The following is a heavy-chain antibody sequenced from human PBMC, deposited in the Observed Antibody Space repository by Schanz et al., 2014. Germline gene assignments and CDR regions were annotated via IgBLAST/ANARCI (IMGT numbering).Heavy chain of an antibody. CDR1: GFRFDDYA. CDR3: ARGREVVAKMFDV. Sequence: EVQLVESGGGLVQPGRSLRLSCVASGFRFDDYAMHWVRQAPGKGLEWVSGMRWNAGSLVYGDSVKGGFTISRDNAKNSRYMQMNSLRDEDTSVYYCARGREVVAKMFDVWGQGTMVNVSS. D-gene: IGHD3-22*01. CDR2: MRWNAGSL. V-gene: IGHV3-9*01. J-gene: IGHJ3*01.